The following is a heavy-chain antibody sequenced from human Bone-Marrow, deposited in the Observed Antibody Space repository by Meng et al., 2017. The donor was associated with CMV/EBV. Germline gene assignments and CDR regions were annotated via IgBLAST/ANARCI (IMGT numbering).Heavy chain of an antibody. D-gene: IGHD2-2*01. CDR2: ISSSSSYI. J-gene: IGHJ4*02. V-gene: IGHV3-21*01. Sequence: GESLKISCAASGFTFSSYSMNWVRQAPGKGLEWVSSISSSSSYIYYADSVKGRFTISRDNAKNSLYLQMNSLRAEDTAVYYCARCRYCSSTSCYCYFDYCGQGTLVTVSS. CDR1: GFTFSSYS. CDR3: ARCRYCSSTSCYCYFDY.